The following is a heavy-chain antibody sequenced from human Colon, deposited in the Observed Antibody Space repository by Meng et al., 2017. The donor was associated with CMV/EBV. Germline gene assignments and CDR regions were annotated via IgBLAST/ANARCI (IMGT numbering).Heavy chain of an antibody. J-gene: IGHJ6*02. CDR2: ISGSGGST. V-gene: IGHV3-23*01. D-gene: IGHD6-19*01. Sequence: GGSLRLSCAASGFTFSSYDMSWVRQAPGKGLEWVSSISGSGGSTYYADSVKGRFTISRDNSKNMLYLQMNSLRVEDTAVYFCAKSIGWYGSGYYYYGMDVWGQGTTVTVSS. CDR1: GFTFSSYD. CDR3: AKSIGWYGSGYYYYGMDV.